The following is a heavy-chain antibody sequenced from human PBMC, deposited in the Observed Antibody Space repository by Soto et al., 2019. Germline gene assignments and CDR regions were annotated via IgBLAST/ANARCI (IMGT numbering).Heavy chain of an antibody. D-gene: IGHD3-3*01. CDR2: IYHSGST. CDR3: ARVGALYDFWSGYYGMDV. Sequence: ETLSLTCAVSGYSISSGYYWGWIRQPPGKGLEWIGSIYHSGSTYYNPSLKSRVTISVDTSKNQFSLKLSSVTAAGTAVYYCARVGALYDFWSGYYGMDVWGQGTKVTVSS. J-gene: IGHJ6*02. CDR1: GYSISSGYY. V-gene: IGHV4-38-2*01.